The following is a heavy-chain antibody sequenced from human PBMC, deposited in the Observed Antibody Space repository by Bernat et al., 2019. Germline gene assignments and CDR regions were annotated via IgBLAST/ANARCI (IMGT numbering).Heavy chain of an antibody. CDR3: AKDASRGSWYSLGYCQH. CDR1: GFTFDDYA. V-gene: IGHV3-43*02. J-gene: IGHJ1*01. Sequence: EVQLVESGGGVVQPGGSLRLSCAASGFTFDDYAMHWVRQAPGKGLEWVSLISGDGGSTYYADSVKGRFTISRDNSKNSLYLQMNSLRTEDTALYYCAKDASRGSWYSLGYCQHWGQGTLVTVSS. CDR2: ISGDGGST. D-gene: IGHD6-13*01.